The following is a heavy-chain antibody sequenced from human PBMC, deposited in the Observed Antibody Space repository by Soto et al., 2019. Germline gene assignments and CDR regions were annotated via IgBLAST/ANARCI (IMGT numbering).Heavy chain of an antibody. CDR3: AKDQRRSTVPTLYYYGMDV. D-gene: IGHD4-17*01. V-gene: IGHV3-30*18. CDR1: GFTFSSYG. J-gene: IGHJ6*02. CDR2: ISYDGSNK. Sequence: QVQLVESGGGVVQPGRSLRLSCAASGFTFSSYGMHWVRQAPGKGLEWVAVISYDGSNKYYADSVKGRFTISRDNSKNTLYLQMNSLRAEDTAVYYCAKDQRRSTVPTLYYYGMDVWGQGTTVTVSS.